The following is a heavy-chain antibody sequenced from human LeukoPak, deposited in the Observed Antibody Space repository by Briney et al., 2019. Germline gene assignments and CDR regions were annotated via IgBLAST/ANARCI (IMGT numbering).Heavy chain of an antibody. CDR2: IKQDGSEK. Sequence: PGGSLRLSCAASGFTFSNYCMSWVRQAPGKGLEWVANIKQDGSEKYYVDSMKGRFTISRDNAKNSLYLQMNSLRAEDTAVYYCASLNPITMVRGVIPDYWGRGTLVTVSS. V-gene: IGHV3-7*01. D-gene: IGHD3-10*01. CDR3: ASLNPITMVRGVIPDY. J-gene: IGHJ4*02. CDR1: GFTFSNYC.